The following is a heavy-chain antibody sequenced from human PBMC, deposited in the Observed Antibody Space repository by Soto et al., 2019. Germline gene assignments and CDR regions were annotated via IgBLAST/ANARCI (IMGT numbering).Heavy chain of an antibody. CDR2: ISYDGSNK. CDR3: AKDFWIQLKNNYYGMDV. D-gene: IGHD5-18*01. V-gene: IGHV3-30*18. J-gene: IGHJ6*02. Sequence: GGSLRLSCAASGFTFSSYGMHWVRQAPGKGLEWVAVISYDGSNKYYADSVKGRFTISRDNSKNTLYLQMNSLRAEDTAVYYCAKDFWIQLKNNYYGMDVWGQGTTVTVSS. CDR1: GFTFSSYG.